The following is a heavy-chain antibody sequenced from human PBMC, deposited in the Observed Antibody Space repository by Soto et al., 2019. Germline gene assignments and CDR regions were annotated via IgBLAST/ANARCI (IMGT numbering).Heavy chain of an antibody. D-gene: IGHD3-16*02. CDR2: ISYDGSNK. J-gene: IGHJ4*02. CDR3: ARDAEFMITFGGVIPNPTHFDY. V-gene: IGHV3-30-3*01. Sequence: GGSLRLSCAASGFTFSTYAMHWVRQAPGKGLEWVAVISYDGSNKYYADSVKGRFTISRDNSKNTLYLQMNSLRTEDTAVYFCARDAEFMITFGGVIPNPTHFDYWGQGTLVTVSS. CDR1: GFTFSTYA.